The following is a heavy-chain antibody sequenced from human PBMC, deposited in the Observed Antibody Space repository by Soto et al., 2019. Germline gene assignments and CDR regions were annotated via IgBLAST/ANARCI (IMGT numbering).Heavy chain of an antibody. V-gene: IGHV1-69*01. Sequence: QVQLVQSGAEVKKPGSSVKVSCKASGGTFSSYAISWVRQAPGQGLEWMGGIIPIFGTANYAQKFQGRVTVTADESTSTANMELSSLRSEDTAVYYCARERALYSYGYYFDYWGQGTLVTVSS. CDR2: IIPIFGTA. CDR1: GGTFSSYA. CDR3: ARERALYSYGYYFDY. J-gene: IGHJ4*02. D-gene: IGHD5-18*01.